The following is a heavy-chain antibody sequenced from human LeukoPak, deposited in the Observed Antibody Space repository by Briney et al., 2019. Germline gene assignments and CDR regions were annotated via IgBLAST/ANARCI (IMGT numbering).Heavy chain of an antibody. Sequence: SETLSLTCTVSGGSISSSSYYWGWIRQPPGKGLEWIGSIYYSGSTHYNPSLKSRVTISVDTSKNQFSLKLSSVTAADTAVYYCARHHSSSWDGLWGYWGQGTLVTVSS. CDR1: GGSISSSSYY. CDR2: IYYSGST. J-gene: IGHJ4*02. CDR3: ARHHSSSWDGLWGY. V-gene: IGHV4-39*01. D-gene: IGHD6-13*01.